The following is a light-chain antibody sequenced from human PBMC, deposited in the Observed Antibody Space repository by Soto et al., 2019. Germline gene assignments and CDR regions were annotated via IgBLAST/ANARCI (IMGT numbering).Light chain of an antibody. CDR3: TSYTSSGILV. CDR2: EVT. Sequence: QSALTQPASVSGSPGQSITISCTGTSSDVGSYNYVSWYQQHPGKAPKLIIYEVTNRPSGVSNRFSGSKSGNTASLTISGLQSEDEADYYCTSYTSSGILVFGGGTKLPVL. J-gene: IGLJ2*01. CDR1: SSDVGSYNY. V-gene: IGLV2-14*01.